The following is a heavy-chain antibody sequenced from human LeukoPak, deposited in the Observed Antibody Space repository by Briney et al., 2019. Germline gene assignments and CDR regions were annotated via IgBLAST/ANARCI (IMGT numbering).Heavy chain of an antibody. Sequence: SETLSLTCTVSGGSISSSSYYWGWIRQSPGKGLEWIGYVYNTGTTYYNPSLKSRVTISVDTSKNQLSLNVISVTAADTAVYYCARGRGSSWYYFDYWGQGTLVTVSS. V-gene: IGHV4-61*05. CDR3: ARGRGSSWYYFDY. CDR2: VYNTGTT. J-gene: IGHJ4*02. D-gene: IGHD6-13*01. CDR1: GGSISSSSYY.